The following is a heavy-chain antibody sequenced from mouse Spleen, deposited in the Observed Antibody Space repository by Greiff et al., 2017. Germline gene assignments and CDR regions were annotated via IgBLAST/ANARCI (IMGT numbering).Heavy chain of an antibody. CDR1: GSPFSDYV. CDR3: ARQCYGSPYYFDY. V-gene: IGHV5-15*01. Sequence: EVQLVESGGGLVHPGGSLTFSCAASGSPFSDYVMAWVGRVPGRGPEWVAFFGNLAYSTYFAVTVTGRFTIARENGKNTLYLEMSSRKSEDTAMYYCARQCYGSPYYFDYWGQGTTLTVSS. J-gene: IGHJ2*01. CDR2: FGNLAYST. D-gene: IGHD1-1*01.